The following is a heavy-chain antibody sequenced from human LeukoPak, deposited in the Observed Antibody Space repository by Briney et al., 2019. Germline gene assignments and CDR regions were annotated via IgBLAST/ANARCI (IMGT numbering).Heavy chain of an antibody. CDR1: GYTFTSYS. J-gene: IGHJ4*02. V-gene: IGHV3-48*01. CDR2: ISDGGETI. D-gene: IGHD2-2*01. CDR3: ARDCGTTSCYDFPDFDY. Sequence: PGGSLRLSCAASGYTFTSYSMNWVRHAPRKGLEWVSYISDGGETIYYADSVKGRFTISRDNAKNSLYLQMNSLRAEDTAVYYCARDCGTTSCYDFPDFDYWGQGTLVTVSS.